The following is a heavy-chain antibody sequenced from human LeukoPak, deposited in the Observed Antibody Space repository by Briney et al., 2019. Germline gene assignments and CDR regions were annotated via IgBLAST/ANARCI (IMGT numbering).Heavy chain of an antibody. CDR2: ISWNCGGI. V-gene: IGHV3-9*01. J-gene: IGHJ4*02. CDR3: ARGSHSSGWHYLFDY. Sequence: GRSLRLSCAASGFTFDDYAMHWVRQAPGKGLEWVSGISWNCGGIGYADSVKGRFTISRDNAKNTLYLQMNSLRAEDTAVYYWARGSHSSGWHYLFDYWGQGTLVTVSS. D-gene: IGHD6-19*01. CDR1: GFTFDDYA.